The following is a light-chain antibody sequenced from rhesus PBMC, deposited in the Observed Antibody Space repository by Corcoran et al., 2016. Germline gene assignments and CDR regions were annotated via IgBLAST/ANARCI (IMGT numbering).Light chain of an antibody. Sequence: DIQMSQSPSSLSASVGDKVTITCRASQAINNALAWYQQKPGKAPELLIYAASSLESGVPSRFSGSRSGTDFTLTSSSLQPEDFATYYCQQYYNPPFTFGPGTKLDIK. CDR2: AAS. CDR1: QAINNA. J-gene: IGKJ3*01. CDR3: QQYYNPPFT. V-gene: IGKV1-33*02.